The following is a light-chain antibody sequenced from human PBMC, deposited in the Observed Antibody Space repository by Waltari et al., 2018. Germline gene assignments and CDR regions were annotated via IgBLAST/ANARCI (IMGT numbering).Light chain of an antibody. CDR2: KVS. CDR1: QGLVHSDGNTY. Sequence: DVVMTQSPLSLPVTLGQPASISCRSSQGLVHSDGNTYLNWFQQRPGQSPRRLIYKVSNRDSGVPDRFSGSGSCTDFTLKISRVEAEDVGVYFCMQGTYWPRTFGQGTKVEIK. V-gene: IGKV2-30*02. J-gene: IGKJ1*01. CDR3: MQGTYWPRT.